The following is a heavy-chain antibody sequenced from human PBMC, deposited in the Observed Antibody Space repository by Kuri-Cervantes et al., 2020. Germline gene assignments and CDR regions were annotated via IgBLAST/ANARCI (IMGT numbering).Heavy chain of an antibody. CDR2: IKEDGGEK. V-gene: IGHV3-7*01. D-gene: IGHD3-22*01. J-gene: IGHJ5*02. Sequence: GESLKISCVASRFTFSRYWMSWVRQAPGKGLEWVANIKEDGGEKYSVDSVKGRFTISRDNAKNSLCLQMNSLRVEVRGLSDSSGCPWGQGTLVTVSS. CDR1: RFTFSRYW. CDR3: SGCP.